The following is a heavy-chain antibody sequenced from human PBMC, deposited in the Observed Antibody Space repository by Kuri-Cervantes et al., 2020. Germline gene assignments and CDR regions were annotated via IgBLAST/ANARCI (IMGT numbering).Heavy chain of an antibody. J-gene: IGHJ5*02. CDR3: ARQRGLWFGEDNWFDP. D-gene: IGHD3-10*01. V-gene: IGHV5-51*01. CDR1: GYSFTSYW. Sequence: ETLSLTCKGSGYSFTSYWIGWVRQMPGKGLEWMGIIYPGDSDTRYSPSFQGQVTISADKSISTAYLQWSSLKASDTAMYYCARQRGLWFGEDNWFDPWGQGTLVTVSS. CDR2: IYPGDSDT.